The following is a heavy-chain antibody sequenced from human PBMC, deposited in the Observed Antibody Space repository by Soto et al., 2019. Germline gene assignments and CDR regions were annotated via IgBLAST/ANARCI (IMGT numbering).Heavy chain of an antibody. J-gene: IGHJ4*02. CDR3: AGAGGLGAVAVDC. V-gene: IGHV4-30-2*01. CDR1: GGSISSGGYS. CDR2: IYHSGST. Sequence: QLQLQESGSGLVKPSQTLSLTCAVSGGSISSGGYSWSWIRQPPGKGLEWIGYIYHSGSTYYNPSLNSPVTITVHRSKIQFSLKLNSVTAADTAVYYCAGAGGLGAVAVDCWGQGTLVTVSS. D-gene: IGHD6-19*01.